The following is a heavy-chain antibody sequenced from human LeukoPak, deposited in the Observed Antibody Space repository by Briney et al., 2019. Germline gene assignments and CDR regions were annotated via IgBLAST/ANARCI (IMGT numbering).Heavy chain of an antibody. CDR1: GGTLSRYG. V-gene: IGHV1-69*05. CDR3: AGETLAPSGVKYFHH. Sequence: GSSVKVSCKASGGTLSRYGINWVRQAPGQGLEWMGRIIPTFGSTNYAQNFQSKVTITTDESTTTAYMEVTSLTSEDTAVYYCAGETLAPSGVKYFHHWGQGTLVTVSS. D-gene: IGHD3-16*02. CDR2: IIPTFGST. J-gene: IGHJ1*01.